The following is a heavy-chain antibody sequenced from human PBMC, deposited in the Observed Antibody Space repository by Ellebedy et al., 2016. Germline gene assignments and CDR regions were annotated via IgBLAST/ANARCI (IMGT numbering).Heavy chain of an antibody. Sequence: SVKVSCXASGGTFSSYAISWVRQAPGQGLEWMGGIIPIFGTANYAQKFQGRVTITADESTSTAYMELSSLRSEDMAVYYCARRGYSDLYYFDYWGQGTLVTVSS. J-gene: IGHJ4*02. CDR2: IIPIFGTA. CDR1: GGTFSSYA. V-gene: IGHV1-69*13. D-gene: IGHD5-12*01. CDR3: ARRGYSDLYYFDY.